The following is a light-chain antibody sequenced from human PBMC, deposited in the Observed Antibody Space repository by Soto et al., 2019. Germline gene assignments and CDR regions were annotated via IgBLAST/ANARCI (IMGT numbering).Light chain of an antibody. Sequence: DIVMTQSPDSLAVSLGERATINCKSSQSVLYSSNNKNYLAWYQQKPGQPPKLLIYWASTRESGVPDRXXGRGSGTDFTLTISSLQAEDVAIYYCQPYYSPPMYTFGQGTKLEIK. CDR3: QPYYSPPMYT. CDR1: QSVLYSSNNKNY. CDR2: WAS. J-gene: IGKJ2*01. V-gene: IGKV4-1*01.